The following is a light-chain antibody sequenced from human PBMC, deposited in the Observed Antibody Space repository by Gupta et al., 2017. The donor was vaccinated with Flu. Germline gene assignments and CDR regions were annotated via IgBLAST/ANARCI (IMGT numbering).Light chain of an antibody. J-gene: IGLJ3*02. CDR1: SGSVSAIHH. Sequence: QTVVTQEPSFSVSPGGTVTLTCSLSSGSVSAIHHPSWYQPTPAQPPRLLMYGENRRSAGVPGRFSGSIRGNTAVLTITGAQEEDESDYYCLLYRGSGIWMFGGGTKLAVL. CDR3: LLYRGSGIWM. CDR2: GEN. V-gene: IGLV8-61*01.